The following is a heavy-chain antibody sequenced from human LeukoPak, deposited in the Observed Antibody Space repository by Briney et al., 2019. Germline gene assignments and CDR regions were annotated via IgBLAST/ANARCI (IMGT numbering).Heavy chain of an antibody. CDR1: GGSISSSSYY. D-gene: IGHD1-1*01. J-gene: IGHJ6*02. CDR3: TSGHSQQGDYYYSGMDV. Sequence: SETLSLTCSVSGGSISSSSYYWGWIRQPPGKGLEWIGSTFYSGSTYYNPPLKSRVIISLDTSKNHFSLRLSSVTAAGTAVYYCTSGHSQQGDYYYSGMDVWGQGTTVTVSS. V-gene: IGHV4-39*02. CDR2: TFYSGST.